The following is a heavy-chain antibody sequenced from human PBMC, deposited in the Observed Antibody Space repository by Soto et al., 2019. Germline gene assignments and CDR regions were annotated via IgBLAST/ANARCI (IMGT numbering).Heavy chain of an antibody. D-gene: IGHD6-19*01. J-gene: IGHJ5*02. CDR3: ARQSGCGWFDP. CDR2: IYYSGST. Sequence: QVQLQESGPGLVKPSETLSLTCTVSGGSISSYYWSWIRQPPGKGLEWIGYIYYSGSTNYNPSLKSRVTISVDTSKNQFSLKLSSVTAADTAGYYCARQSGCGWFDPWGQGTLVTVSS. V-gene: IGHV4-59*08. CDR1: GGSISSYY.